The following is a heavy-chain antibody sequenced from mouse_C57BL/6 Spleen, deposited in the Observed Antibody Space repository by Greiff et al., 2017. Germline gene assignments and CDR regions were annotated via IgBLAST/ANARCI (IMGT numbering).Heavy chain of an antibody. Sequence: QVQLQQSGAELVKPGASVKISCKASGYAFSSYWMNWVKQRPGKGLEWIGQIYPGDGDTNYNGKFKGKATLTADKSSSTAYMQLSSLTSEDSAVYFCARFTYYDYDEAYWGQGTLVTVSA. CDR2: IYPGDGDT. J-gene: IGHJ3*01. V-gene: IGHV1-80*01. CDR3: ARFTYYDYDEAY. D-gene: IGHD2-4*01. CDR1: GYAFSSYW.